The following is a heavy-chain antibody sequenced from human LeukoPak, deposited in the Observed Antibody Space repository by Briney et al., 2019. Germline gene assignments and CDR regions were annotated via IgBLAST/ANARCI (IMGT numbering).Heavy chain of an antibody. CDR2: IRFDGSNQ. CDR1: GFTFSSSG. V-gene: IGHV3-30*02. CDR3: AKDAREPPYYYDSSDYFDY. D-gene: IGHD3-22*01. J-gene: IGHJ4*02. Sequence: PGGFLRLSCAASGFTFSSSGMHWVRQAPGKGLEWVAFIRFDGSNQYYADSVKGRFTISRDNSKSTLYLQMNSLRAEDTAVYYCAKDAREPPYYYDSSDYFDYWGQGTLVTVSS.